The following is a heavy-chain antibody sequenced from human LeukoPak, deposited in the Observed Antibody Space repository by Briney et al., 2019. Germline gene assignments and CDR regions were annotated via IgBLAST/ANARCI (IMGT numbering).Heavy chain of an antibody. Sequence: SVKVSCKASGGTFSSYAISWVRQTPGQGLEWMGRIIPIFGTANYAQKFQGRVTITTDESTSTAYMELSSLRSEDTAVYYCARAQPKGYSSSWYDYWGQGTLVTVSS. CDR1: GGTFSSYA. J-gene: IGHJ4*02. D-gene: IGHD6-13*01. CDR2: IIPIFGTA. CDR3: ARAQPKGYSSSWYDY. V-gene: IGHV1-69*05.